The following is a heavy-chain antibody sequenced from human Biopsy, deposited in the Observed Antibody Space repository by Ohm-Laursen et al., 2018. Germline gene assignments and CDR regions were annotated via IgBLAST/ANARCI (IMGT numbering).Heavy chain of an antibody. Sequence: GSLRLSCAASGFTFSSFAMSWVRQAPGKGLVWVSGISDSGGSTHYADSVKGRFSISRDTSKNTLYLQMNSLRAEDTAVYYCAKDVFGGFSGSTDYYAYYFDPWGQGTLVTVSS. V-gene: IGHV3-23*01. CDR3: AKDVFGGFSGSTDYYAYYFDP. J-gene: IGHJ4*02. D-gene: IGHD3-10*02. CDR2: ISDSGGST. CDR1: GFTFSSFA.